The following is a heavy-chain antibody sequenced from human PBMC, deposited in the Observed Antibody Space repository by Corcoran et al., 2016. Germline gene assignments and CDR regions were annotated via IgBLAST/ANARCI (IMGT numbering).Heavy chain of an antibody. CDR2: FDPEDGET. Sequence: QVQLVQSGAEVKKPGASVKVSCKVSGYTLTELSMHWVRQAPGKGLAWMGGFDPEDGETIYAQKFQGRVTMTEATSTDTAYMELRRLRSEDTAVYYCATSSRPICSGGSCYDYWGQGTLVTVSS. CDR1: GYTLTELS. V-gene: IGHV1-24*01. D-gene: IGHD2-15*01. CDR3: ATSSRPICSGGSCYDY. J-gene: IGHJ4*02.